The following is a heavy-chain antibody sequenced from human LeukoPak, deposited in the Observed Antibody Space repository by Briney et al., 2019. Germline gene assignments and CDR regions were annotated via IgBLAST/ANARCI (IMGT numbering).Heavy chain of an antibody. D-gene: IGHD6-19*01. J-gene: IGHJ6*03. CDR2: SSSTSRYI. CDR3: ARSSGWYHRGPDYYYYYMDV. Sequence: PGGCLRLSCAASGFIVNSLSMKWDRQAPGEGLEWVSSSSSTSRYIYSADSVKSRFTISRDNAKSSLSLQMNSLRGEDTAVYYCARSSGWYHRGPDYYYYYMDVWGKGTTVTVS. V-gene: IGHV3-21*01. CDR1: GFIVNSLS.